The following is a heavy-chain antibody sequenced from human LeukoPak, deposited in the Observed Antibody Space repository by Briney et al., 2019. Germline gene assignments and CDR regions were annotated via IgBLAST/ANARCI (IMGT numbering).Heavy chain of an antibody. V-gene: IGHV1-2*02. D-gene: IGHD5-18*01. CDR3: ARDRRGYSYGLAY. CDR1: GYTFTGYY. Sequence: ASVKVSCKASGYTFTGYYMHWVRQAPGQGLEWMGWINPNSGGTNYAQKFRGRVTMTRDTSISTAYMELSRLRSDDTAVYYCARDRRGYSYGLAYWGQGTLVTVSS. CDR2: INPNSGGT. J-gene: IGHJ4*02.